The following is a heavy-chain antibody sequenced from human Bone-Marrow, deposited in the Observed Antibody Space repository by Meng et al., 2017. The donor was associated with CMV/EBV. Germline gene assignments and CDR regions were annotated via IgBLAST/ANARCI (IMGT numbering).Heavy chain of an antibody. D-gene: IGHD6-6*01. Sequence: ESLKISCTVSGGSISSSSYYWGWIRQPPGKGLEWIGSIYYSGSTYYNPSLKSRVTISVDTSKNQFSLKLSSVTAADTAVYYCARQPSSIAARYSLPNWFDPWGQGTLVTVSS. J-gene: IGHJ5*02. V-gene: IGHV4-39*01. CDR3: ARQPSSIAARYSLPNWFDP. CDR2: IYYSGST. CDR1: GGSISSSSYY.